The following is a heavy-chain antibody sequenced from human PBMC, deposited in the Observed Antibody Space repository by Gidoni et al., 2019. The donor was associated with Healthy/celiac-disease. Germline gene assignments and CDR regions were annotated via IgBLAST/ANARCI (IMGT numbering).Heavy chain of an antibody. Sequence: QVQLVQSGAEVKKPGASVKVSCQASGYTFTSYDINWVRQANGQGLEWMGWMNPNSGNTGYAQKFQGRVTMTRNTSISTAYMELSSLRSEDTAVYYCARGFKQWLAPEGMDVWGQGTTVTVSS. V-gene: IGHV1-8*01. CDR1: GYTFTSYD. D-gene: IGHD6-19*01. CDR2: MNPNSGNT. CDR3: ARGFKQWLAPEGMDV. J-gene: IGHJ6*02.